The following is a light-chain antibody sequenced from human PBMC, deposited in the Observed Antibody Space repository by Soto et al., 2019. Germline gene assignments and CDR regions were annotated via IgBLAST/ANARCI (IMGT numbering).Light chain of an antibody. V-gene: IGKV3-15*01. J-gene: IGKJ1*01. CDR3: QKYNNWLKWT. Sequence: EIVMTQSPATLSVSPGERATLSCRASQSISSNLAWYQQKPGQGPRLLIYDASTRATGIPARFSGSGSGTDFTLTISRLQSEDFEVYYCQKYNNWLKWTFGQGTKVEIK. CDR2: DAS. CDR1: QSISSN.